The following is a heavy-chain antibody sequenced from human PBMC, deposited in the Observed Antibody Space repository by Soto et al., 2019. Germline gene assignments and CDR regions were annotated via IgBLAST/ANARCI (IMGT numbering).Heavy chain of an antibody. CDR3: ARRGAGYNYDY. D-gene: IGHD5-12*01. V-gene: IGHV5-51*01. CDR2: IFPADSDT. Sequence: GESLKISCGASGYSFPAFWIGWVRQMPGKGLEWMGIIFPADSDTRYSPSFQGQVTISADKSISTAYLQWSSLKPSDTAMYYCARRGAGYNYDYWGQGTLVTVS. J-gene: IGHJ4*02. CDR1: GYSFPAFW.